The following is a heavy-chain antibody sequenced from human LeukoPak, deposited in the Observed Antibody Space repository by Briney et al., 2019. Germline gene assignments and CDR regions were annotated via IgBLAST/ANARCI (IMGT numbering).Heavy chain of an antibody. J-gene: IGHJ4*02. D-gene: IGHD6-19*01. CDR3: SSFPTGLEVADYPDY. CDR2: INHSGST. CDR1: GGSFSGYY. V-gene: IGHV4-34*01. Sequence: SETLSLTCAVYGGSFSGYYWSWVRQPPGKGLEWIGEINHSGSTNYNPSPKSRVTISVDTSKNPFSLKLSSVTAADTAVSSCSSFPTGLEVADYPDYWGQGTLVTVSS.